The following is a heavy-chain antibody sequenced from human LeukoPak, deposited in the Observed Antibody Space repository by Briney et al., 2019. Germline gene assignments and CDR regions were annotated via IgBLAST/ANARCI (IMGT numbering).Heavy chain of an antibody. Sequence: GESLKISCKGSGYTFTNYWIGWVRQMPGKGLEWMRTIYPGDSDTRYSPSFQGQVTISADKSISTTYMQWSSLRASDTAIYYCARRGSTAEWFDPWGQGTLVTVSS. CDR1: GYTFTNYW. D-gene: IGHD2-2*01. CDR2: IYPGDSDT. CDR3: ARRGSTAEWFDP. V-gene: IGHV5-51*01. J-gene: IGHJ5*02.